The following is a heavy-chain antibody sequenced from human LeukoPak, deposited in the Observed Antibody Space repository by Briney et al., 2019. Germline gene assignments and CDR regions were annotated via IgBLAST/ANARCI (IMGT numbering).Heavy chain of an antibody. CDR2: INSGGTTI. Sequence: GGSLRLSCAASGFTFSDYYMSWIRQAPGKGLEWVSYINSGGTTIYSVDSMKGRFTISRDNSKNTLYLQMNSLRAEDTAVYYCAKDNAYYYADYWGQGTLVTVSS. CDR3: AKDNAYYYADY. CDR1: GFTFSDYY. V-gene: IGHV3-11*04. J-gene: IGHJ4*02. D-gene: IGHD3-10*01.